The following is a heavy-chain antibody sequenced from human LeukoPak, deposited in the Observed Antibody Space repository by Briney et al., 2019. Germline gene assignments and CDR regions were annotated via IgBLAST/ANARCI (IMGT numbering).Heavy chain of an antibody. CDR2: ISSSGSTI. CDR1: GFTFSDYY. Sequence: GGSLRLSCAASGFTFSDYYMSWIRQAPGKGLEWVSYISSSGSTIYYADSVKGRFTISRDNAKNSLYLQMNSLRAEDTAVYYCARVLWFGELFVDYWGQGTLVTVSS. CDR3: ARVLWFGELFVDY. V-gene: IGHV3-11*01. D-gene: IGHD3-10*01. J-gene: IGHJ4*02.